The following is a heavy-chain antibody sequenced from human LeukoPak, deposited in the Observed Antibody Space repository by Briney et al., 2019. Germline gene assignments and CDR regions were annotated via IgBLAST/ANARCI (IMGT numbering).Heavy chain of an antibody. CDR1: GGSFSGYY. CDR2: INHSGST. Sequence: SETLSLTCAVYGGSFSGYYWSWIRQPPGKGLEWIGEINHSGSTNYNPSLKSRVAISVDTSKNQFSLKLSSVTAADTAVYYCAGTPERIHYDTWFDPWGQGTLVTVSS. J-gene: IGHJ5*02. V-gene: IGHV4-34*01. CDR3: AGTPERIHYDTWFDP. D-gene: IGHD3-22*01.